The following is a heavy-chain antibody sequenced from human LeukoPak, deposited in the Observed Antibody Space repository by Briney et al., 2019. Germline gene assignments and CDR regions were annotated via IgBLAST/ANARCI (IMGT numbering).Heavy chain of an antibody. CDR2: IYYSGST. CDR3: ARSYYDSSGRFDP. D-gene: IGHD3-22*01. J-gene: IGHJ5*02. CDR1: GGSISSYY. V-gene: IGHV4-59*01. Sequence: PSETLSLTCTVSGGSISSYYWSWIRQPPGKGLEWIGYIYYSGSTNYNPSLKSRVTISVDTSKNQFFLKLSSVTAADTAVYYCARSYYDSSGRFDPWGQGTLVTVSS.